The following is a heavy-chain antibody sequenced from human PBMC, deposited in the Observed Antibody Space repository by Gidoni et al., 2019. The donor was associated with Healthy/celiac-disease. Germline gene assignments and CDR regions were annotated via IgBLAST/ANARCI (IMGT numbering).Heavy chain of an antibody. CDR3: ARDEEIRYFDWAPGY. D-gene: IGHD3-9*01. J-gene: IGHJ4*02. CDR1: GFTFSSYA. CDR2: ISYDGSNK. V-gene: IGHV3-30*01. Sequence: QVQLVESGGGVVQPGRSLRLSCAASGFTFSSYAMHWVRQAPGKGLEWVAVISYDGSNKYYADSVKGRFTISRDNSKNTLYLQMNSLRAEDTAVYYCARDEEIRYFDWAPGYWGQGTLVTVSS.